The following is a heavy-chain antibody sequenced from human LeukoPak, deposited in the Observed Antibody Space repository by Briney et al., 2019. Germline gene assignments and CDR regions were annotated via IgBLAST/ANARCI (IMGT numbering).Heavy chain of an antibody. J-gene: IGHJ6*03. CDR1: GYTFTSYG. D-gene: IGHD2-2*02. Sequence: GASVKVSCKASGYTFTSYGISWVRQAPGQGLEWMGWISAYNGNTNYAQKLQGRVTMTTDTSTSTAYMELRSLRSEDSAVYYCARSAGPVVVPAAIGASGHYYYMDVWDKGTTVTVSS. V-gene: IGHV1-18*01. CDR3: ARSAGPVVVPAAIGASGHYYYMDV. CDR2: ISAYNGNT.